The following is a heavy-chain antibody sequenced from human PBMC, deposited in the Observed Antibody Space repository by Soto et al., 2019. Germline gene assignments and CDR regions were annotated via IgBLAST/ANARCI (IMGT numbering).Heavy chain of an antibody. D-gene: IGHD3-22*01. J-gene: IGHJ4*02. CDR3: ARMYYYDSSGYYKGEQYYFDY. V-gene: IGHV4-61*01. CDR1: GGSVSSGSYY. CDR2: IYYSGST. Sequence: SETLSLTCTVSGGSVSSGSYYWSWIRQPPGKGLEWIGYIYYSGSTNYNPSLKSRVTISVDTSKNQFSLKLSSVTAADTAVYYCARMYYYDSSGYYKGEQYYFDYWGQGTLVTVSS.